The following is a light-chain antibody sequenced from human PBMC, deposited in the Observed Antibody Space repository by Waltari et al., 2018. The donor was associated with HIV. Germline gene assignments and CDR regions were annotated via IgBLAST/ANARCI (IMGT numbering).Light chain of an antibody. V-gene: IGLV3-27*01. CDR1: VAAKKN. CDR2: KDS. CDR3: YSSADIPYV. Sequence: SHELTQPPSVSVSPGQTARITCSGDVAAKKNVRWFQQKPGQAPVWVVYKDSQRASGIPDRFSGSSSGTTATLIISGAQVEDEADYYCYSSADIPYVFGIGAKVTVL. J-gene: IGLJ1*01.